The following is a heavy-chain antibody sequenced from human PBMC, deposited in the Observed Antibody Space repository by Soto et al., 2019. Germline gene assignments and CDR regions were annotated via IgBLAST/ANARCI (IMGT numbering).Heavy chain of an antibody. Sequence: QITLKESGPPLVKPTQTLTLTCTFSGFSLSTSGVGVGWIRQPPGKALEWLALIYWDDDKRYSPSLKSRLTITNDTAKNQVVLTMTNMDPVDTATYYCAPMPITFEGVIVIMFDYWGQGTLVTVSS. CDR3: APMPITFEGVIVIMFDY. D-gene: IGHD3-16*02. J-gene: IGHJ4*02. V-gene: IGHV2-5*02. CDR1: GFSLSTSGVG. CDR2: IYWDDDK.